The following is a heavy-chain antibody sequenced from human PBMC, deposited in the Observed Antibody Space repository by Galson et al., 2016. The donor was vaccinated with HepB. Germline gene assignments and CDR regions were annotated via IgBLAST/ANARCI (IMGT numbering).Heavy chain of an antibody. V-gene: IGHV3-30*03. CDR2: ISFYGTKQ. Sequence: SLRLSCAVSGFALGSYGMHWIRQVPGKGLEWVADISFYGTKQHYGDSVKGRFTISRDSSRVYLQLSSLSPVDTGRYFCARDYSFSSNWPGYWGQGTLVIVSS. D-gene: IGHD7-27*01. CDR3: ARDYSFSSNWPGY. CDR1: GFALGSYG. J-gene: IGHJ4*02.